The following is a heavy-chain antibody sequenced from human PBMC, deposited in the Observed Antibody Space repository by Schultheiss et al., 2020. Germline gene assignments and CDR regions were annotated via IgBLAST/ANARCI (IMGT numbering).Heavy chain of an antibody. CDR1: GGSISSYY. D-gene: IGHD4-17*01. Sequence: SETLSLTCTVSGGSISSYYWSWIRQPPGKGLEWIGYIYYSGSTNYNPSVKSRVTISVDTSKNQFSLKLSSVTAADTAVYYCARTGGRSVTTGPNYYFDYWGKGTL. CDR3: ARTGGRSVTTGPNYYFDY. CDR2: IYYSGST. J-gene: IGHJ4*02. V-gene: IGHV4-59*01.